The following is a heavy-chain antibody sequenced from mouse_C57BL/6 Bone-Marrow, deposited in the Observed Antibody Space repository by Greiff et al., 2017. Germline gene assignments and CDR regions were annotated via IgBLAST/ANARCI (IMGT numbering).Heavy chain of an antibody. D-gene: IGHD2-3*01. V-gene: IGHV14-3*01. CDR2: IDPANGNT. Sequence: PEQGLEWIGRIDPANGNTKYAPKFQGKATITADTSSNTAYLQLSSLTSEDTAIYYCARGYCPFAYWGQGTTLTVSS. J-gene: IGHJ2*01. CDR3: ARGYCPFAY.